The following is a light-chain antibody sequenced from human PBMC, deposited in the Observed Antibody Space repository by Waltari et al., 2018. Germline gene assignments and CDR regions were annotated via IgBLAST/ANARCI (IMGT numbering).Light chain of an antibody. CDR2: GAS. J-gene: IGKJ2*01. CDR3: QQYNKGLDT. CDR1: QSVTS. V-gene: IGKV3-15*01. Sequence: EIVMQQSPATLSVSPGVGATLSCRASQSVTSLAWYQQKPGQAPRLLIYGASTRATGIPARFSGSGSGTEFTLTISSLQSEDLAVYYCQQYNKGLDTFGQGTKLEIK.